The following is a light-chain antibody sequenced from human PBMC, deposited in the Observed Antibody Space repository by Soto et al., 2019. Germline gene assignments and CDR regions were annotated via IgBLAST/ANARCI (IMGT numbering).Light chain of an antibody. CDR2: GAS. V-gene: IGKV3-15*01. J-gene: IGKJ5*01. CDR1: RRINLN. CDR3: QKYTDWPMT. Sequence: EIVMTQSPATLSLSPGASATLSCRASRRINLNLAWYQQKPGQAHRLLIYGASTRATGIPARFSGSGSGTEFTLTISSLQSEEFAFYYCQKYTDWPMTVGKGKRLEIK.